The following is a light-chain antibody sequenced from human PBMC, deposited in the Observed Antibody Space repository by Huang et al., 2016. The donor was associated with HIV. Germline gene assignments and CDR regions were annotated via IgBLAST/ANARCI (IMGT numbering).Light chain of an antibody. CDR1: LSVGNY. J-gene: IGKJ4*01. CDR3: QQRTHWPLLT. V-gene: IGKV3-11*01. CDR2: DAS. Sequence: EIVLTQSPATLSLSPGERAALSCRASLSVGNYLAWYQQRTCRAPRLLIYDASNRATGIPARFSGRGSWTDFTLTITSLEPEDLAVYYCQQRTHWPLLTFGGGTKVEIK.